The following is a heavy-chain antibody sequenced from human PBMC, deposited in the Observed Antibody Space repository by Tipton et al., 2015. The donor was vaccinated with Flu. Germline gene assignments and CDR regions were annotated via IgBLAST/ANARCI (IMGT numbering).Heavy chain of an antibody. CDR3: ARGLEAATGSWGQNWFDP. CDR2: IFTSGST. CDR1: GCSISRGGYS. Sequence: TLSLTCTVSGCSISRGGYSWGWTRQPAGKAREWIGRIFTSGSTNYNPSLKSRVTILLDTSKNQFSLKRRSVTAADTAMYYCARGLEAATGSWGQNWFDPWGPGTLVTVSS. J-gene: IGHJ5*02. V-gene: IGHV4-61*02. D-gene: IGHD6-13*01.